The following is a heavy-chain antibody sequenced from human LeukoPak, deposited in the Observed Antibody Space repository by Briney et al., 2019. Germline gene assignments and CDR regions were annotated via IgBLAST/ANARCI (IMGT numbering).Heavy chain of an antibody. V-gene: IGHV1-18*01. CDR2: ISAYNGNT. Sequence: ASVKVSCKASGYTFNNHGISWVRQAPGQGLEWMGWISAYNGNTNYAQKLQGRVTMTTDTSTSTAYMELRSLRSDDTAVYYCARDLGGVGAMDVWGQGTTVTVSS. J-gene: IGHJ6*02. D-gene: IGHD1-26*01. CDR1: GYTFNNHG. CDR3: ARDLGGVGAMDV.